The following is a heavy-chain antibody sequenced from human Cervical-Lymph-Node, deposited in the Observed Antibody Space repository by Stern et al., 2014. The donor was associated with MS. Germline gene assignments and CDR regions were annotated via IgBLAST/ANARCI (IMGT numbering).Heavy chain of an antibody. CDR3: ARDNGLRVEQFFDY. J-gene: IGHJ4*02. CDR1: GASLSSLNYY. CDR2: ISYSGNT. V-gene: IGHV4-31*03. Sequence: QVQLQESGPGLVKPSQTLSLTCTVSGASLSSLNYYWSWIRPRPGKGLEWVGFISYSGNTHSNPSLKSRVTVSADTSKTQFSLRLNSVTAADTAVYYCARDNGLRVEQFFDYWGQGSLVTVSS. D-gene: IGHD4-17*01.